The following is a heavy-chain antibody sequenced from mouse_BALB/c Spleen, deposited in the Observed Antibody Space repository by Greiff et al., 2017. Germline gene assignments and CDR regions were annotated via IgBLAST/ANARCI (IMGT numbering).Heavy chain of an antibody. Sequence: EVMLVESGGGLVKPGGSLKLSCAASGFTFSSYAMSWVRQSPEKRLEWVAEISSGGSYTYYPDTVTGRFTISRDNAKNTLYLEMSSLRSEDTAMYYCARGGLLNWGQGTLVTVSA. V-gene: IGHV5-9-4*01. J-gene: IGHJ3*01. CDR3: ARGGLLN. CDR2: ISSGGSYT. CDR1: GFTFSSYA. D-gene: IGHD3-1*01.